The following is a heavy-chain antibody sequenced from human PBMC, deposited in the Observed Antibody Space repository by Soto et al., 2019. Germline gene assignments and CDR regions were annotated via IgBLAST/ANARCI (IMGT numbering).Heavy chain of an antibody. CDR1: GFTFTSSA. Sequence: SVKVSCNASGFTFTSSAVQWVRQARGQRLEWIGWIVVGSGNTNYAQKFQERVTITRDMSTSTAYMELSSLRSEDTAVYYCAADEAAAAYYYYGMDVWGQGTTVTVSS. CDR2: IVVGSGNT. CDR3: AADEAAAAYYYYGMDV. D-gene: IGHD6-13*01. J-gene: IGHJ6*02. V-gene: IGHV1-58*01.